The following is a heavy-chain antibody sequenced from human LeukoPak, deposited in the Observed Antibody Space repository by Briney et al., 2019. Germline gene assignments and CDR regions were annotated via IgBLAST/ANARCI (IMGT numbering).Heavy chain of an antibody. CDR1: GFTFSSHS. V-gene: IGHV3-21*01. CDR2: ISSSSSYI. CDR3: AKGRTTVVIGPDDYFDY. J-gene: IGHJ4*02. Sequence: GGSLRLSCAASGFTFSSHSMNWVRQAPGKGLEWVSSISSSSSYIYYADSVKGRFTISRDNAKNSLYLQMNSLRAEDTAVYYCAKGRTTVVIGPDDYFDYWGQGTLVTVSS. D-gene: IGHD4-23*01.